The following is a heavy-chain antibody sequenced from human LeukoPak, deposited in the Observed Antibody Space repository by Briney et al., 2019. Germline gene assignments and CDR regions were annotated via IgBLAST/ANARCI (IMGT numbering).Heavy chain of an antibody. CDR2: IIPIFGTA. CDR1: GGTFSSYA. Sequence: GASVKVPCKASGGTFSSYAISWVRQAPGQGLEWMGGIIPIFGTANYAQKFQGRVTITADESTSTAYKELSSLRSEDTAVYYCARTSGWLQFFDYWGQGTLVTVSS. D-gene: IGHD5-24*01. V-gene: IGHV1-69*13. CDR3: ARTSGWLQFFDY. J-gene: IGHJ4*02.